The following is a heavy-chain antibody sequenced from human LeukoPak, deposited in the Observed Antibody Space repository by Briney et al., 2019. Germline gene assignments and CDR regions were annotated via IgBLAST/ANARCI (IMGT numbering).Heavy chain of an antibody. CDR2: FYHGGST. J-gene: IGHJ6*03. CDR3: ASILYYYYYMDV. V-gene: IGHV4-38-2*02. CDR1: GYSISTGYY. Sequence: SETLSLTCTVSGYSISTGYYWDWIRQPPGKGLEWIGTFYHGGSTYYNPSLKSRVTISVDTSKNQFSLKLSSVTAADTAVYYCASILYYYYYMDVWGKGTTVTVSS. D-gene: IGHD3-9*01.